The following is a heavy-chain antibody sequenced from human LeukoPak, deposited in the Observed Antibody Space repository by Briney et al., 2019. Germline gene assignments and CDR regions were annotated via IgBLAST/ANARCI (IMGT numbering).Heavy chain of an antibody. J-gene: IGHJ4*02. Sequence: ASVKVSCKASGYTFTDYYLYWVRQAPGQGLEWMGWINPKSGGTNSAQKFQGRVTMTRDTSISTAYMELSRLTSDDTAVYYCAGVAVSFWIGLDYWGQGPLVTVSS. CDR2: INPKSGGT. CDR3: AGVAVSFWIGLDY. V-gene: IGHV1-2*02. D-gene: IGHD3-3*01. CDR1: GYTFTDYY.